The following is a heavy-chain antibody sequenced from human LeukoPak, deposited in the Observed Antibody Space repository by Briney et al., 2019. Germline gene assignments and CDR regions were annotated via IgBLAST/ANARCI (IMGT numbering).Heavy chain of an antibody. CDR1: GFTFSSYW. Sequence: GGSLRLSCAASGFTFSSYWMSWVRQAPGKGLEWVANIKQGGSEKYYVDSVKGRFTISRDNAKNSLYLQTNSLRAEDTAVYYCARVRGGYYFDYWGQGTLVTVSS. D-gene: IGHD5-24*01. J-gene: IGHJ4*02. V-gene: IGHV3-7*04. CDR2: IKQGGSEK. CDR3: ARVRGGYYFDY.